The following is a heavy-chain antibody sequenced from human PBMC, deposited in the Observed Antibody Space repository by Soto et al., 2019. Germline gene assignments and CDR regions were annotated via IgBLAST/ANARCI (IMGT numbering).Heavy chain of an antibody. CDR1: GFIFSTYG. D-gene: IGHD1-1*01. CDR3: ATEPHADVAFDI. CDR2: TWYDESNK. J-gene: IGHJ3*02. V-gene: IGHV3-33*01. Sequence: QVQLVESGGGVVQPGRSLRLSCAASGFIFSTYGMHWVRQAPGKGPEWVAMTWYDESNKYYADSVKGRFTISRDNSINNLDLHMNRLRAEDTAVYYCATEPHADVAFDIWGQGTMGTVSS.